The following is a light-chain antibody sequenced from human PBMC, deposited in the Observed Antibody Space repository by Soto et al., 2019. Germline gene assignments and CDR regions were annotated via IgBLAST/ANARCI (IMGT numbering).Light chain of an antibody. CDR1: QSVGSRF. Sequence: EIVLTHSPGTLSLSPVERATLSCSASQSVGSRFLAWYQQKPGQAPRLLIYGASNRATGIPDRFSGSGSGTDFTLTISRLEPEDFAVYYCQQSGTSHQVAFDGGTKVDIK. V-gene: IGKV3-20*01. J-gene: IGKJ4*01. CDR2: GAS. CDR3: QQSGTSHQVA.